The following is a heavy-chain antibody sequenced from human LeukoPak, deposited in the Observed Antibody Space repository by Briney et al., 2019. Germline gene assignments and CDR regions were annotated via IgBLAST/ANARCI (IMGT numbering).Heavy chain of an antibody. V-gene: IGHV1-18*01. CDR1: GYTFTSYG. J-gene: IGHJ4*02. Sequence: ASVKVSCKASGYTFTSYGISWVRQAPGQGLEWMGWISAYNGNTNYAQKLQGRVTMTTDTSTSTAYMELRSLRSDDTAVYYCARDYYDSSGYYSFDYWSQGTLVTVSS. CDR2: ISAYNGNT. D-gene: IGHD3-22*01. CDR3: ARDYYDSSGYYSFDY.